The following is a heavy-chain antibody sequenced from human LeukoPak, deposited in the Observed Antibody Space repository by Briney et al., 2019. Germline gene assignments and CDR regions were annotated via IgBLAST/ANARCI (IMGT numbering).Heavy chain of an antibody. CDR3: ARGGYATRQGFDY. CDR2: ISYSGST. Sequence: SETLSLTCTVSGGSISSYYWGWIRQPPGKGLEWIGSISYSGSTYYNPSLKSRVTISVDTSKNQLSLKMSSVTAADTAVYYCARGGYATRQGFDYWGQGTLVTVSS. D-gene: IGHD5-12*01. CDR1: GGSISSYY. V-gene: IGHV4-39*07. J-gene: IGHJ4*02.